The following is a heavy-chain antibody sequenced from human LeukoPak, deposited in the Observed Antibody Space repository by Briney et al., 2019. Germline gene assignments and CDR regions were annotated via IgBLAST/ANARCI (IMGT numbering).Heavy chain of an antibody. CDR3: ARGPDYDFWS. Sequence: KPSETLSLTCAVYGGSFSGYYWSWIRQPPGKGLEWIGEINHSGSTNYNPSLKSRVTISVDTSKNQFSLKLSSVTAADTAVYYCARGPDYDFWSGGQGTLVTVSS. J-gene: IGHJ4*02. CDR2: INHSGST. V-gene: IGHV4-34*01. D-gene: IGHD3-3*01. CDR1: GGSFSGYY.